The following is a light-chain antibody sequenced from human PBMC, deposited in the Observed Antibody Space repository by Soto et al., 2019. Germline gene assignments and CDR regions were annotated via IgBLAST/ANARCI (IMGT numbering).Light chain of an antibody. CDR1: SSDIGRYNL. J-gene: IGLJ1*01. Sequence: QSVLTQPASMSGSPGQSITISCTGTSSDIGRYNLVSWYQQHPGKAPKLIIYEGGKRPSGISNRFSASKSANTASLTISGLQAEDEADYYCCSYAGFSSVVFGTGTKVTVL. CDR3: CSYAGFSSVV. V-gene: IGLV2-23*03. CDR2: EGG.